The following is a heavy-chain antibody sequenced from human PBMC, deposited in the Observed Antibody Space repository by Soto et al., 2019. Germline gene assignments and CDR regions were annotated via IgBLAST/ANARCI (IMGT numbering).Heavy chain of an antibody. J-gene: IGHJ4*02. CDR3: AKDRYGDYGGIDY. D-gene: IGHD4-17*01. Sequence: LRLSCAASVFTFSTYAMIWVLQTPGKGLEWVSVITGSGGSTYYADSVKGRFTISRDTSKNTLFLQMNSLRAEDTAVYYCAKDRYGDYGGIDYWGQGTMVTAPQ. CDR2: ITGSGGST. CDR1: VFTFSTYA. V-gene: IGHV3-23*01.